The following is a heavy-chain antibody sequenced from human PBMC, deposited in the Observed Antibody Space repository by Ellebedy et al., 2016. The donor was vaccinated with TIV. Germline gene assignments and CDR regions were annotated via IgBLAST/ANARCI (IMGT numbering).Heavy chain of an antibody. D-gene: IGHD3-16*01. J-gene: IGHJ3*02. CDR2: ISVGGST. CDR1: GFTVNSNY. V-gene: IGHV3-66*01. CDR3: ASETFNDVDLELWGLFDM. Sequence: GESLKISCVVSGFTVNSNYMSWVRQASGKGLEWVSVISVGGSTYYADSVKGRFTISRDNSKHTLFLQMNSLRAEDTAVYYCASETFNDVDLELWGLFDMWGQGTTVTVSS.